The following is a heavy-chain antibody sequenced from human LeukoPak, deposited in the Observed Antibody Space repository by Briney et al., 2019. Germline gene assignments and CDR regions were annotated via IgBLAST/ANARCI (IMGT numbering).Heavy chain of an antibody. CDR1: GFTFSSYA. V-gene: IGHV3-23*01. CDR3: APVPLYYYGSGSS. J-gene: IGHJ4*02. Sequence: GGSLRLSCAASGFTFSSYAMSWVRQAPGMGLEWVSGISGSGGSTNYADSVKGRFTISRDNSKNTLYLQMNSLRAEDTAVYYCAPVPLYYYGSGSSWGQGTLVTVSS. D-gene: IGHD3-10*01. CDR2: ISGSGGST.